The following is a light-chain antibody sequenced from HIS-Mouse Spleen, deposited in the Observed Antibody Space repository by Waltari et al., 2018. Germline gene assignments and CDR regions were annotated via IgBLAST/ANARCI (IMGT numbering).Light chain of an antibody. CDR2: AAS. J-gene: IGKJ4*01. CDR3: QQYYSYPQT. Sequence: AIRMTQSPSSFSASTGDRVTITCRASQGISSYLAWYQQKPGKAPKLLFYAASTLQSGVPSRFSGSGSGTDFTLTISCLQSEDFATYYCQQYYSYPQTFGGGTKVEIK. V-gene: IGKV1-8*01. CDR1: QGISSY.